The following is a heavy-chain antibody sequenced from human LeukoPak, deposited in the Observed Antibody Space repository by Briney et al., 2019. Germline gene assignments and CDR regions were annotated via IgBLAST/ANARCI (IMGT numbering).Heavy chain of an antibody. CDR2: INHSGST. CDR1: GFTFDNYG. V-gene: IGHV4-34*01. CDR3: ARGCCSSTRRNFGMYMDV. Sequence: GSLRLSCAASGFTFDNYGMSWVRQPPGKGLEWIGEINHSGSTNYNPSLKSRVTISVDTSKNQFSLKLSSVTAADTAVYYCARGCCSSTRRNFGMYMDVWGKGTTVTVSS. D-gene: IGHD2-2*01. J-gene: IGHJ6*03.